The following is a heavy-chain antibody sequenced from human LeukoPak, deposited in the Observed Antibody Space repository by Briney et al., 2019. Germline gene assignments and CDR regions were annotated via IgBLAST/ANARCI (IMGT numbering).Heavy chain of an antibody. CDR1: GFTFSSYS. Sequence: PGGSLRLSCAVSGFTFSSYSMNWVRQAPGKGLEWVSSISSSSSYIYYADSVKGRFTISRDNAKNSLYLQMNSLRAEDTAVYYCARDFYYDSSNDAFDIWGQGTMVTVSS. D-gene: IGHD3-22*01. V-gene: IGHV3-21*01. CDR2: ISSSSSYI. J-gene: IGHJ3*02. CDR3: ARDFYYDSSNDAFDI.